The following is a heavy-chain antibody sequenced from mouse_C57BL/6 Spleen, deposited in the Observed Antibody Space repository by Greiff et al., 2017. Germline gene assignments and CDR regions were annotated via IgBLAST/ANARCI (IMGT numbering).Heavy chain of an antibody. J-gene: IGHJ2*01. D-gene: IGHD2-3*01. Sequence: VQLQQSGPELVKPGASVKISCKASGYAFCSSWRHWVKQRPGKGLEWIGRIYPGDGDTNYNGMFKGKATLTADKSYSTAYMQLRSLTSDDSAFYFSARDGYLYYFNCCGKGTALTVSS. V-gene: IGHV1-82*01. CDR1: GYAFCSSW. CDR3: ARDGYLYYFNC. CDR2: IYPGDGDT.